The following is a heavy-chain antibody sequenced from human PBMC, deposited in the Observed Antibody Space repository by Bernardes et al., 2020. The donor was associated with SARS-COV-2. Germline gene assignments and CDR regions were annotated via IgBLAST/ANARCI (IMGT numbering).Heavy chain of an antibody. CDR2: IYNNVRS. V-gene: IGHV4-59*04. Sequence: SETLSLTCNVSGASISRNYWSWIRQSPEKGPQWIGYIYNNVRSYYNPSLKSRVSMSVDTSKDQFSLRLTSVTVADTALYFCAREYCTDGVCFFDFWGPGILVTVSS. D-gene: IGHD2-8*02. J-gene: IGHJ4*02. CDR1: GASISRNY. CDR3: AREYCTDGVCFFDF.